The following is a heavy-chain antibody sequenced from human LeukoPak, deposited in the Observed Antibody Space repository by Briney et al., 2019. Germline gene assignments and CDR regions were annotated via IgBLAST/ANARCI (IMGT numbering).Heavy chain of an antibody. Sequence: GGSLRLSCAASGFTFSSYEMNWVRQAPGKGLEWVSYISSSGSTIYYADSVKGRFTISGDNANNILFLQMNSLRAEDTAVYYCAKEGSSSGWSPKYYFDYWGQGTLVTVSS. CDR2: ISSSGSTI. CDR3: AKEGSSSGWSPKYYFDY. D-gene: IGHD6-19*01. V-gene: IGHV3-48*03. CDR1: GFTFSSYE. J-gene: IGHJ4*02.